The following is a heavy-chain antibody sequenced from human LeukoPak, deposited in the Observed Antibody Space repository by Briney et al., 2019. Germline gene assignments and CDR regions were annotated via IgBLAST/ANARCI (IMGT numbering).Heavy chain of an antibody. D-gene: IGHD6-19*01. CDR3: ARDSSGWYPTYYYYGMDV. CDR2: INPNSGGT. CDR1: GYTFTGYY. J-gene: IGHJ6*02. Sequence: GASVKVSCKASGYTFTGYYMHWVRQAPGQGLEWMGWINPNSGGTNYAQKFQGWVTMTRDTSISTAYMELSRLRSDDTAVYYCARDSSGWYPTYYYYGMDVWGQGTTVTVSS. V-gene: IGHV1-2*04.